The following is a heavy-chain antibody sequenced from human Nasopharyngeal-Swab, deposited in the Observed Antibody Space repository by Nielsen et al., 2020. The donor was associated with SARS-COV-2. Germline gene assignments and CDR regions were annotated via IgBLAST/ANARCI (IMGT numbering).Heavy chain of an antibody. V-gene: IGHV4-59*12. J-gene: IGHJ3*02. D-gene: IGHD3-22*01. Sequence: RQAPGKGLEWIGYIYYSGSTNYNPSLKSRVTISVDTSKNQFSLKLSSVTAADTTVYYCARASITMIVVVDAFDIWGQGTMVTVSS. CDR2: IYYSGST. CDR3: ARASITMIVVVDAFDI.